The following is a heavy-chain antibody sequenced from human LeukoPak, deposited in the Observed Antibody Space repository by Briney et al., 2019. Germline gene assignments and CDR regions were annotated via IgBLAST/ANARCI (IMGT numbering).Heavy chain of an antibody. V-gene: IGHV1-2*02. Sequence: GASVKVSGKASGYTFTGYYMHWVRQAPGQGLEWMGWINPNSGGTNYAQKFQGRVTMTRGTSISTAYMELSRLRSDDTAVYYCARGYDSWSGYRPDYWGQGTLATVSS. D-gene: IGHD3-3*01. J-gene: IGHJ4*02. CDR3: ARGYDSWSGYRPDY. CDR1: GYTFTGYY. CDR2: INPNSGGT.